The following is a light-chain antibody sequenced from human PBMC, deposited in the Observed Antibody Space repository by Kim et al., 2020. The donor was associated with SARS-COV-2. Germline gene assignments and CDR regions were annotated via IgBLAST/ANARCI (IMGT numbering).Light chain of an antibody. Sequence: AAIGDRVTITCRASQSIRSWLAWYQQKPGKAPKLLFYKASNLESGVPSRFSGSGSGTEFTLTMSSLQPDDSATYYCQQYNSDLATFGQGTKVEIK. CDR2: KAS. V-gene: IGKV1-5*03. J-gene: IGKJ1*01. CDR3: QQYNSDLAT. CDR1: QSIRSW.